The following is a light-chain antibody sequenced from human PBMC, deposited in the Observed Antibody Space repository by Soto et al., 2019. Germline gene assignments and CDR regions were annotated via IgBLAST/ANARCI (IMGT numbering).Light chain of an antibody. V-gene: IGKV3-15*01. CDR1: QSVSRN. CDR3: QQYNNWLWT. CDR2: DAS. Sequence: EIWMTQSPATLSVSPGEIATLYCRASQSVSRNVAWYQQKPGQAPRLLIHDASTRATGISVRFSGSGSVTEFALTISSLQSEDFAVYYCQQYNNWLWTFGQGTKVEIK. J-gene: IGKJ1*01.